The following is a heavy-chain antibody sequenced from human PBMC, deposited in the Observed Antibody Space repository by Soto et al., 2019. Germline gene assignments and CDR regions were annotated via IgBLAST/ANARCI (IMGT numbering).Heavy chain of an antibody. J-gene: IGHJ4*02. CDR2: IYWDDDK. Sequence: QITLKASVPTLLTPTQPLTLTCTFSGFSLTTSGVGVGWIRQPPGKALEFLVFIYWDDDKRYSPSLRSRLTITKDASKNQVVLTLANMDPVDTATYYCAHRRPHYGDWNNAYFDYWGQGTLVTVSS. CDR1: GFSLTTSGVG. V-gene: IGHV2-5*02. CDR3: AHRRPHYGDWNNAYFDY. D-gene: IGHD4-17*01.